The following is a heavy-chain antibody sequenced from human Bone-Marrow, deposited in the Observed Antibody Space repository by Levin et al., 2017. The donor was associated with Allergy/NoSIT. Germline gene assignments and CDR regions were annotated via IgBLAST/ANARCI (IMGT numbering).Heavy chain of an antibody. Sequence: GGSLRLSCDTSGFIFSSYWMSWLRQVPGKGLQWVANINLDSSQRHYVDSVQGRFTISRDNAKNSLDLHMTSLRVDDTAIYYCATHLDWGWDYWGQGPWSASPQ. CDR1: GFIFSSYW. J-gene: IGHJ4*02. D-gene: IGHD7-27*01. V-gene: IGHV3-7*02. CDR2: INLDSSQR. CDR3: ATHLDWGWDY.